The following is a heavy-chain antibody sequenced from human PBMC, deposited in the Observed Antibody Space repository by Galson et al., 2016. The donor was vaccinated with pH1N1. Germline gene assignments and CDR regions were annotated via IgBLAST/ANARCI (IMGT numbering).Heavy chain of an antibody. V-gene: IGHV3-23*01. CDR3: ARSSDVTAYYGLDV. Sequence: SLRLSCAASGFSLSSYAMTWVRQAPGKGLEWVASINDGGGDTYYADSVQGRFTISRDNSKNTVSLQMNSLRAEDTAVFYCARSSDVTAYYGLDVWGQGTTVSVSS. CDR1: GFSLSSYA. D-gene: IGHD6-6*01. CDR2: INDGGGDT. J-gene: IGHJ6*02.